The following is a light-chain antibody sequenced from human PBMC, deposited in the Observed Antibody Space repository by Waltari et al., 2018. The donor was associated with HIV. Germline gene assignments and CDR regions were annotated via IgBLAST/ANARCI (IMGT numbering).Light chain of an antibody. Sequence: QSVLTQPPSVSGAPGQRVTISCSGSGSNIRSNFVNWYQQLPVTAPRVLIYNDDQRPSRVPARFSCSKPGTTASLAISWLQSEDDAEYYCAALDDTLNVYVFGSGTKVTVL. CDR3: AALDDTLNVYV. J-gene: IGLJ1*01. CDR2: NDD. CDR1: GSNIRSNF. V-gene: IGLV1-44*01.